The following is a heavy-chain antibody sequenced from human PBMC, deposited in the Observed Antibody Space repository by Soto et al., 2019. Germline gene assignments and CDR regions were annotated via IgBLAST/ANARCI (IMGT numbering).Heavy chain of an antibody. CDR2: IIPIFGTA. J-gene: IGHJ6*02. CDR1: GGTFSSYA. Sequence: ASVKVSCKASGGTFSSYAISWVRQAPGQGLEWMGGIIPIFGTANYAQKFQGRVTITADESTSTAYMELSSLRSEDTAVYYCASGALWFGELRNGMDVWGQGTTVTVSS. D-gene: IGHD3-10*01. V-gene: IGHV1-69*13. CDR3: ASGALWFGELRNGMDV.